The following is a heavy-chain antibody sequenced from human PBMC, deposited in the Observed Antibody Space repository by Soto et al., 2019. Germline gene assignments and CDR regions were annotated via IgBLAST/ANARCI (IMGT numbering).Heavy chain of an antibody. Sequence: PGASVKISCAASGFTFTSYAMTWVLQVPGKGLEWVSSIGTTTGDLLYADSVKGRFTISRDNSRNTLYLQMNSLRNEDTAIYYCAKRSPSGTYYFDYWGQGALVTVSS. CDR3: AKRSPSGTYYFDY. D-gene: IGHD1-26*01. J-gene: IGHJ4*02. CDR2: IGTTTGDL. V-gene: IGHV3-23*01. CDR1: GFTFTSYA.